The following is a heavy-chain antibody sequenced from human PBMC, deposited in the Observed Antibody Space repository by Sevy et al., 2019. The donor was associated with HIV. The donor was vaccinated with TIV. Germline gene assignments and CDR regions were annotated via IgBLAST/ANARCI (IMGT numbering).Heavy chain of an antibody. CDR1: GGSISSGDYY. J-gene: IGHJ5*02. CDR2: IYYSGST. V-gene: IGHV4-30-4*01. CDR3: ARVPQQLVLGTGWFDP. Sequence: SETLSLTCTVSGGSISSGDYYWSWIRQPPGKGLEWIGYIYYSGSTYYNPSLKSRVTISVDTSKNQFSLKLSSVTAADTAVYYCARVPQQLVLGTGWFDPWGQGTLVTVSS. D-gene: IGHD6-13*01.